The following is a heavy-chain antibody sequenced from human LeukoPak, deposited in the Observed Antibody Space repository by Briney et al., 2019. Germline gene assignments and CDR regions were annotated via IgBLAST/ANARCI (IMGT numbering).Heavy chain of an antibody. CDR2: MHPGNGNT. V-gene: IGHV1-2*02. CDR3: AREGSYCVGGDCYSFDF. J-gene: IGHJ4*02. Sequence: GASVTVSCKASGYRFISNYIQWVRQAPGLGREWMGWMHPGNGNTRYAEKFQGRVTMTRDTSINTAYMDLSSLRSDDTAVYYCAREGSYCVGGDCYSFDFWGQGTLITVSS. CDR1: GYRFISNY. D-gene: IGHD2-21*02.